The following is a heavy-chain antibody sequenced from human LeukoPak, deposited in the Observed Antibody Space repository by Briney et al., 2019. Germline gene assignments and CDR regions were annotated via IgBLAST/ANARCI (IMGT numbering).Heavy chain of an antibody. CDR2: IRYDAITQ. J-gene: IGHJ4*02. D-gene: IGHD3-16*01. Sequence: GGSLRLSCAASGFTFSNYGMHWVRQAPGKGLKWVAFIRYDAITQYYADSVKGRFTISRDNSKNTLYLQMNSLRAEDTAIYYCAKDKLWGEDYFDYWGQGTLVTVSS. V-gene: IGHV3-30*02. CDR1: GFTFSNYG. CDR3: AKDKLWGEDYFDY.